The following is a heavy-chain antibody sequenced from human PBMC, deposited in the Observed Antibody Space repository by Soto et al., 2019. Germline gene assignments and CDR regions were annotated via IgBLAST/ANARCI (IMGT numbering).Heavy chain of an antibody. V-gene: IGHV4-39*01. CDR1: GGSITNYF. CDR2: IYYSGNT. J-gene: IGHJ5*01. CDR3: KRGARLTWFDS. Sequence: PSETLSLTCTVSGGSITNYFWGWIRQPPEKGLEWIGTIYYSGNTYYNPSLKSRVTISVDTSKNQFSLKLTSVTAPDTAVYYCKRGARLTWFDSWGQGTLVTVSS. D-gene: IGHD5-12*01.